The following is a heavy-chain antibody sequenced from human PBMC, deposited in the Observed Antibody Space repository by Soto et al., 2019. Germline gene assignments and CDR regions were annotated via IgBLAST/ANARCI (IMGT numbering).Heavy chain of an antibody. CDR1: GYTFSSYE. Sequence: QVHLAQSGAEVKNPGASVRVSCKASGYTFSSYEINWVRRAPGQGLEWLGWINPSSGRTGYAQAFEGRVSMTRDTSTATVHMELGSLRSEDTAMYFCARATLVRGPQRLYVFDYWGQGTLITVSS. CDR2: INPSSGRT. D-gene: IGHD3-10*01. CDR3: ARATLVRGPQRLYVFDY. V-gene: IGHV1-8*01. J-gene: IGHJ4*02.